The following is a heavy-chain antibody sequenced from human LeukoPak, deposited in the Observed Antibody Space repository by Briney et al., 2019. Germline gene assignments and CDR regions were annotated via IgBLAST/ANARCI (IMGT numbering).Heavy chain of an antibody. V-gene: IGHV4-39*01. CDR3: ARRTKKWVSFDY. Sequence: SESLSLTCTVSGGSISGSSYFWGWIRQPPGKGLEWIGSVYKEGVTNYNPSLKIRVTMSVNTSKNQFSLRLSSVTAADTAVYYCARRTKKWVSFDYWGHGTLVTASS. CDR2: VYKEGVT. CDR1: GGSISGSSYF. J-gene: IGHJ4*01. D-gene: IGHD3-22*01.